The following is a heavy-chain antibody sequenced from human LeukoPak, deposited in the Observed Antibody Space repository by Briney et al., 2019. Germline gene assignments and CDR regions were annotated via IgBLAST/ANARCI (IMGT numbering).Heavy chain of an antibody. Sequence: PGGSLRLSCAASGFTFSSSGMSWVRQAPGKGLEWVSGISGSGGNTYYAEALTGRFTVSRDNSKNTLYLQMNSLRAEDTALYYCAKGGLRGGTYNDDFWGQGTLVTVSS. J-gene: IGHJ4*02. CDR1: GFTFSSSG. D-gene: IGHD3-16*01. V-gene: IGHV3-23*01. CDR3: AKGGLRGGTYNDDF. CDR2: ISGSGGNT.